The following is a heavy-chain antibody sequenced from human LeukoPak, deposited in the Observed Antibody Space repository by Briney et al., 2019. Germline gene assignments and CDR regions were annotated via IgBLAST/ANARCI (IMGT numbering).Heavy chain of an antibody. D-gene: IGHD3-3*01. Sequence: PGGSLRLSCAASGFTFSSYAMSWVRHAPGQGLEWDSTFSHTGSAYYADSVKGRFTISRDNSKNSLYLRMNSLRAEDTALYYCAKDSYDFWSGFDYWGRGTLVTVSS. CDR1: GFTFSSYA. J-gene: IGHJ4*02. CDR3: AKDSYDFWSGFDY. V-gene: IGHV3-23*01. CDR2: FSHTGSA.